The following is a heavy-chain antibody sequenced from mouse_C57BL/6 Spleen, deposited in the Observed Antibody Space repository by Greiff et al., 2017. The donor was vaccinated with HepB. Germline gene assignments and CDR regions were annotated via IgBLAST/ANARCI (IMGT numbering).Heavy chain of an antibody. CDR1: GYTFTSYW. Sequence: VQLQQSGAELVKPGASVKLSCKASGYTFTSYWMHWVKQRPGQGLEWIGMIHPNSGSTNYNEKFKSKATLTVDKSSSTAYMQLSSLTSEDSAVYYCARSPYGYDDGWYFDVWGTGTTVTVSS. CDR3: ARSPYGYDDGWYFDV. J-gene: IGHJ1*03. CDR2: IHPNSGST. D-gene: IGHD2-2*01. V-gene: IGHV1-64*01.